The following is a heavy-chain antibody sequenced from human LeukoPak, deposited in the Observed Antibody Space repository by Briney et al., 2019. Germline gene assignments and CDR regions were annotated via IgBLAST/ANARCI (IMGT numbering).Heavy chain of an antibody. CDR2: IYKSGST. J-gene: IGHJ4*02. Sequence: SETLSLTCTVSGGSISITSYYWGWIRQPPGKGLEWIGSIYKSGSTYYNPSLKSRVTISVDTSKNQFSLKLSSVTAADTAVYYCARLWGYSHGYLDYWGQGTLVTVSS. CDR3: ARLWGYSHGYLDY. D-gene: IGHD5-18*01. CDR1: GGSISITSYY. V-gene: IGHV4-39*01.